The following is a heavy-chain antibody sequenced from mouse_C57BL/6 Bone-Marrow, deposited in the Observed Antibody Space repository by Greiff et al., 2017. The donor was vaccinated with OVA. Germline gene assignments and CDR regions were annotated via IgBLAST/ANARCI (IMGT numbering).Heavy chain of an antibody. D-gene: IGHD2-4*01. CDR3: ERYDYDGRDVWFAY. Sequence: EVKLMESGGGLVQPGGSLSLSCAASGFSFTDYYMSWVRQPPGKALEWLGFIRNKANGYTTEYSASVKGRFTISRDNSQSILYLQMNALRAEDSATYYGERYDYDGRDVWFAYWGQGTLVTVSA. CDR2: IRNKANGYTT. CDR1: GFSFTDYY. V-gene: IGHV7-3*01. J-gene: IGHJ3*01.